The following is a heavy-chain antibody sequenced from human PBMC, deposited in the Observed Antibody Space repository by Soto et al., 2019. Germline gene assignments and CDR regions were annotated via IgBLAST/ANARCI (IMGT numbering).Heavy chain of an antibody. CDR2: ISAYNGNT. V-gene: IGHV1-18*01. CDR3: ARDIPTINYARYGMDV. CDR1: GYTFTSYG. Sequence: ASVKVSCKASGYTFTSYGISWVRQAPGQGLEWMGWISAYNGNTNYAQKLQGRVTMTTDTSTSTAYMELRSLRSDDTAVYYCARDIPTINYARYGMDVWGQGTTVTVSS. D-gene: IGHD4-4*01. J-gene: IGHJ6*02.